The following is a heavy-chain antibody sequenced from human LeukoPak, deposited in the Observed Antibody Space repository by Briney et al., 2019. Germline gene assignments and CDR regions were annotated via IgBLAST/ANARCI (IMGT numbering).Heavy chain of an antibody. Sequence: PGGSLRLSCAASGFTFRGYSMNWVRQAPGKGLEWVSSISSYNDYIYYADSVKGRFTISRDNAKNSLYLEMNSLRAEDTAVYYCARDGGYCTKGVCYLDYWGQGTLVTVS. CDR3: ARDGGYCTKGVCYLDY. J-gene: IGHJ4*02. CDR2: ISSYNDYI. D-gene: IGHD2-8*01. CDR1: GFTFRGYS. V-gene: IGHV3-21*01.